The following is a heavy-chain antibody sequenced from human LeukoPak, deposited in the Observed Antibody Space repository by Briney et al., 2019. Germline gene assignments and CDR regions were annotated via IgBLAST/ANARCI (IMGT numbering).Heavy chain of an antibody. CDR2: SYSRSKWYS. V-gene: IGHV6-1*01. CDR3: ARVLTLGAFDI. CDR1: GDSVSNNRAT. Sequence: SQTLSLTCAISGDSVSNNRATWIWISQSPSRGLELLGRSYSRSKWYSDYAVSVKSRITIHPDTSKNHFSLHLNSVTPEDTAVYYCARVLTLGAFDIWGQGTMVTVSS. J-gene: IGHJ3*02.